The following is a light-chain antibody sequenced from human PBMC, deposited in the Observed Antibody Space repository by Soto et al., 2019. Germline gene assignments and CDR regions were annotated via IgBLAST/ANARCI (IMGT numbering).Light chain of an antibody. CDR3: QQTYTTPYT. Sequence: DIQMTQSPSSLSASVGDRVTLACRASQGISNYLNWYQQKPGKAPKLLIYAAFNLQSGVPSRFSVSGSGTYFTLTISSLQPEDSATYYCQQTYTTPYTFGQGTKLEIK. V-gene: IGKV1-39*01. J-gene: IGKJ2*01. CDR1: QGISNY. CDR2: AAF.